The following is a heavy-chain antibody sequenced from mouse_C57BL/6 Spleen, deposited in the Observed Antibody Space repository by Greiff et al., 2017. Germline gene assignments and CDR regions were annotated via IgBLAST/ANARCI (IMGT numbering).Heavy chain of an antibody. CDR2: ISYDGSN. J-gene: IGHJ3*01. CDR1: GYSITSGYY. CDR3: ARDRGGYPSWFAY. D-gene: IGHD2-2*01. V-gene: IGHV3-6*01. Sequence: VQLKESGPGLVKPSQSLSLTCSVTGYSITSGYYWNWIRQFPGNKLEWMGYISYDGSNNSNPSLKNRISITRDTSKNQFFLKLNSVTTEDTATYYCARDRGGYPSWFAYWGQGTLVTVSA.